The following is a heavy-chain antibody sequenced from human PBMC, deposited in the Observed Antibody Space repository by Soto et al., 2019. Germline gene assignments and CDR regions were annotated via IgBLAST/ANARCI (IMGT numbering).Heavy chain of an antibody. D-gene: IGHD6-19*01. J-gene: IGHJ6*02. CDR1: Y. Sequence: YWIGWVRQMPGKGLEWIGEINHSGSTNYNPSLKSRVTISVDTSKNQFSLKLSSVTAADTAVYYCARWGSLGSGWYGPTYYYYGMDVWGQGTTVTVSS. V-gene: IGHV4-34*01. CDR3: ARWGSLGSGWYGPTYYYYGMDV. CDR2: INHSGST.